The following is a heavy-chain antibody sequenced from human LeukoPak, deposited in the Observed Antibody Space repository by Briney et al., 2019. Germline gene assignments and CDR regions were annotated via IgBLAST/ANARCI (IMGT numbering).Heavy chain of an antibody. V-gene: IGHV4-59*01. CDR3: ARERAYGDYAFDY. J-gene: IGHJ4*02. CDR2: IYYSGST. Sequence: PSETLSLTCTDSGGSISSYYWSWIRQPPGKGLEWIGYIYYSGSTNYNPSLKSRVTISVDTSKNQFSLKLSSVTAADTAVYYCARERAYGDYAFDYWGQGTLVTVSS. CDR1: GGSISSYY. D-gene: IGHD4-17*01.